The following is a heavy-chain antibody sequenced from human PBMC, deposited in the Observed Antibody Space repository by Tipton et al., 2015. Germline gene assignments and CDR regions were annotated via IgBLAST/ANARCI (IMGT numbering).Heavy chain of an antibody. CDR2: ISWNSGSI. J-gene: IGHJ1*01. V-gene: IGHV3-9*01. CDR1: GFSFDDYA. Sequence: SLRLSCAASGFSFDDYAMHWVRQGPGKGLEWVSGISWNSGSIGYGDSVKGRFTISRDNAKNSLYLQMNSLRAEDTALYYCVKESPGGLQYFQHWGQGSLVTVSS. CDR3: VKESPGGLQYFQH. D-gene: IGHD5-12*01.